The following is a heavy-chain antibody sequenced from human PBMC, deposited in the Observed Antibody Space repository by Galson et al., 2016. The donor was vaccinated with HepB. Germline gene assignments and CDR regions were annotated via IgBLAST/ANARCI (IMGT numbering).Heavy chain of an antibody. Sequence: SLRLSCAVSGFTFSDFWMHWVRQAPGKGPEWVAAIRYNGLTADYADSVKGRFTISRDNAENTVYLQMNGLRAEDTAVYFCARDTSGWSRDYWGRGTLVIVSS. CDR2: IRYNGLTA. D-gene: IGHD6-19*01. CDR3: ARDTSGWSRDY. CDR1: GFTFSDFW. V-gene: IGHV3-74*01. J-gene: IGHJ4*02.